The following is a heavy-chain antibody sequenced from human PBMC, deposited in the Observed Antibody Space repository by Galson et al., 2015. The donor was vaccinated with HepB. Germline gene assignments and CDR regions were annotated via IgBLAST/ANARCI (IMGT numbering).Heavy chain of an antibody. J-gene: IGHJ4*02. CDR2: IKTDGSEK. V-gene: IGHV3-7*03. D-gene: IGHD3-16*01. CDR3: ARFMLAAGRALEN. CDR1: GFTFSSFW. Sequence: SLRLSCATSGFTFSSFWMTWVRQAPGKGLEWVANIKTDGSEKYYADSVKGRFTISRDNAEKSVYLQMKSLRVEDTAVYFCARFMLAAGRALENWGQGTLVTVSS.